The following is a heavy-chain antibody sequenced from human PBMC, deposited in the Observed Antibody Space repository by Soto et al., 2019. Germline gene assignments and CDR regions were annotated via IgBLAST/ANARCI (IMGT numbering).Heavy chain of an antibody. CDR2: ISAYNGNT. D-gene: IGHD3-16*02. V-gene: IGHV1-18*01. CDR1: GYTFTSYG. J-gene: IGHJ3*02. CDR3: ARGYRGTPHIPDAFDI. Sequence: ASVKVSCKASGYTFTSYGISWVRQAPGQGLEWMGWISAYNGNTNYAQKLQGRVTMTTDTSTSTAYMELRSLRSDDTAVYYCARGYRGTPHIPDAFDIWGQGTMVTVSS.